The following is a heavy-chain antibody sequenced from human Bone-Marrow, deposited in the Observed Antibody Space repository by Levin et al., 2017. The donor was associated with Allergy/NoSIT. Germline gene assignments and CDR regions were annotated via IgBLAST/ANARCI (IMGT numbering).Heavy chain of an antibody. J-gene: IGHJ4*02. CDR2: ISTKTDGAAT. V-gene: IGHV3-15*01. Sequence: GESLKISCAASGFSLSNAWMNWVRQAPGKGLEWVGRISTKTDGAATDYAAPVKGRFTISRDDSTNTLYLQMNNLKIEDTAVYYCCTQFQWWGQGTLVTVSS. CDR3: CTQFQW. CDR1: GFSLSNAW. D-gene: IGHD6-19*01.